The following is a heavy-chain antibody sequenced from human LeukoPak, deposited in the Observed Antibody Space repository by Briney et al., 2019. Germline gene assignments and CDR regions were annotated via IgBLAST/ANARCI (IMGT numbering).Heavy chain of an antibody. CDR2: MNPNSGNT. Sequence: ASVKVSCKASGYTFTSYDINWVRQATGQGLEWMGWMNPNSGNTGYAQKFQGRVTMTRNTSISTAYMELSSLRSDDTAVYYCARAYTMVRGAYYYYMDVWGKGTTVTVSS. V-gene: IGHV1-8*01. J-gene: IGHJ6*03. CDR3: ARAYTMVRGAYYYYMDV. CDR1: GYTFTSYD. D-gene: IGHD3-10*01.